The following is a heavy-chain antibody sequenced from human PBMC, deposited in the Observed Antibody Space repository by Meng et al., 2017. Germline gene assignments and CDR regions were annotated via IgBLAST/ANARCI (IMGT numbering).Heavy chain of an antibody. D-gene: IGHD1-26*01. V-gene: IGHV3-30*07. Sequence: QGQLGESGGGVVQPGGSMRLSCAASGFTFSSYAMHWVRQAPGKGLEWVAVISYDGSNKYYADSVKGRFTISRDNSKNTLYLQMNSLRAEDTAVYYCARGGSYYPYWGQGTLVTVSS. J-gene: IGHJ4*02. CDR2: ISYDGSNK. CDR1: GFTFSSYA. CDR3: ARGGSYYPY.